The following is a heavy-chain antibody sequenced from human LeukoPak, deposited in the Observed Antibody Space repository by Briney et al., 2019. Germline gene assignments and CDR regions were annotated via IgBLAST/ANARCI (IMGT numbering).Heavy chain of an antibody. Sequence: ASVKVSCKASGYTFTSYGISWVRQAPGQGLEWMGWISAYNGNTNYAQKLQGRVTMTTDTSTSTAYMELRSLRSDDTAVYYCAKTFMGFTAMEDDYWGQGTLVTDSS. D-gene: IGHD5-18*01. V-gene: IGHV1-18*01. CDR3: AKTFMGFTAMEDDY. J-gene: IGHJ4*02. CDR2: ISAYNGNT. CDR1: GYTFTSYG.